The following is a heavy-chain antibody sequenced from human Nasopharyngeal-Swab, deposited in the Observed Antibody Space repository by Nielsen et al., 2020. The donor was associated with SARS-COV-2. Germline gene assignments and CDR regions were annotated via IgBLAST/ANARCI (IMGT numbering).Heavy chain of an antibody. V-gene: IGHV2-70*01. CDR1: GFSLSTSGMC. Sequence: SGPTLVKPTQTRTLTCTFSGFSLSTSGMCVSWIRQPPGKALEWLALIDWDDDKYYSTSLKTRLTISKDTSKNQVVLTMTNMDPVDTATYYCARSEKKYNWNHGYYYGMDVWGQGTTVTVSS. D-gene: IGHD1-14*01. CDR3: ARSEKKYNWNHGYYYGMDV. J-gene: IGHJ6*02. CDR2: IDWDDDK.